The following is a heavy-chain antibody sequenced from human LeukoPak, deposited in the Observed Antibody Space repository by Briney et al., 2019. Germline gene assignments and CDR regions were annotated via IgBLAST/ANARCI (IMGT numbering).Heavy chain of an antibody. CDR1: SGSISSSSYY. D-gene: IGHD6-6*01. Sequence: SETLCLTCTISSGSISSSSYYRGWIRQPPEKGLEWIGSIYYSGSTYYNPSLKSRVTISVDTSKNQFSLKLSSVTAADTAVYYCARSSIAAHYYYYGMDVWGQGTTVTVSS. CDR3: ARSSIAAHYYYYGMDV. CDR2: IYYSGST. V-gene: IGHV4-39*07. J-gene: IGHJ6*02.